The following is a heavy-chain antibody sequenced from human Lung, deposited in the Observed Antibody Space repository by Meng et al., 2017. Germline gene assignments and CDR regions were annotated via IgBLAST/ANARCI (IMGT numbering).Heavy chain of an antibody. D-gene: IGHD1-1*01. J-gene: IGHJ1*01. Sequence: VWFVGGGGGLGPPGGCLALAWAASGLTFTDDSMTWVRQEPGKGLVWVSRINRDGTKPTYADSVKGRFTISRDNAKNTLYLQMHNLRAEDTAFYYCTNDRLNHWGQGALVTVSS. V-gene: IGHV3-74*01. CDR2: INRDGTKP. CDR1: GLTFTDDS. CDR3: TNDRLNH.